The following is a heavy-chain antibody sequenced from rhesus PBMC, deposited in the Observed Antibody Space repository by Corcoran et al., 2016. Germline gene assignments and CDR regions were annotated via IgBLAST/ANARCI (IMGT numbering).Heavy chain of an antibody. D-gene: IGHD3-28*01. Sequence: QVQLEESGPGVVKPSETLSLTCAVSGGSISDSYRWSWIRQPPGKGLEWIGYIYGSSTSTNYNPSLKSRVTSSKDTSKNLFSLNLSSVTAADTAVYYCARTRITMIVVITGGYFDYWGQGVLVTVSS. CDR2: IYGSSTST. CDR1: GGSISDSYR. CDR3: ARTRITMIVVITGGYFDY. V-gene: IGHV4S10*01. J-gene: IGHJ4*01.